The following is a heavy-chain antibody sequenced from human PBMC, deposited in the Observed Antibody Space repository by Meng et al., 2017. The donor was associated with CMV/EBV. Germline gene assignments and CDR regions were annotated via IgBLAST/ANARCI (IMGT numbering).Heavy chain of an antibody. CDR3: ARDTGVYYDSSGLVDDAFDI. D-gene: IGHD3-22*01. J-gene: IGHJ3*02. V-gene: IGHV4-38-2*02. CDR1: GYSISSGYY. Sequence: GSLRLSCTVSGYSISSGYYWGWIRQPPGKGLEWIGSIYHSGSTYYNPSLKSRVTISVDTSKNQFSLKLSSVTAADTAVYYCARDTGVYYDSSGLVDDAFDIWGQGTMVTVSS. CDR2: IYHSGST.